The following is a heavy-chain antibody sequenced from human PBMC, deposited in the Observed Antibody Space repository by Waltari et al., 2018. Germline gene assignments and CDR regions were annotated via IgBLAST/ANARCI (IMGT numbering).Heavy chain of an antibody. CDR1: GFTFSSYA. Sequence: EVQLLESGGGLVQPGGSLRLSCAASGFTFSSYAMSWVRQAPGKGLEWVSAISGSGGSTYYADSVKGRFTISRDNSKNTLYLQMNSLRAEDTAVYYCAKDRYDLESGSYYNWFDPCGQGTLVTVSS. D-gene: IGHD1-26*01. CDR2: ISGSGGST. V-gene: IGHV3-23*01. J-gene: IGHJ5*02. CDR3: AKDRYDLESGSYYNWFDP.